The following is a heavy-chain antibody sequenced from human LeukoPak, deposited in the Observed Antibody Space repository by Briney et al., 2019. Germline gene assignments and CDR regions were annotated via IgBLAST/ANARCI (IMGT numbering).Heavy chain of an antibody. J-gene: IGHJ3*02. CDR2: ISYNGRNK. CDR1: GFTFSSHG. V-gene: IGHV3-30*19. D-gene: IGHD3-10*01. CDR3: VAEEFQVSHAFDI. Sequence: GGSLRLSCAASGFTFSSHGMHWLRQAPGKGLEWVTFISYNGRNKYYGDSVKGRFTISRDNSKSTLYLQMDSLTTEDSAVYFCVAEEFQVSHAFDIWGQGTMVIVSS.